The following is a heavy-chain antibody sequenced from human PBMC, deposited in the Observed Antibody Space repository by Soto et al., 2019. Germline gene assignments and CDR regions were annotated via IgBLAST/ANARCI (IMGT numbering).Heavy chain of an antibody. J-gene: IGHJ4*02. CDR2: ISAYNGNT. CDR1: GYTFSSYG. V-gene: IGHV1-18*01. D-gene: IGHD3-10*01. Sequence: QVQLVQSGAEVKKPGASVKVSCKASGYTFSSYGISWVRQAPGQGLEWMGWISAYNGNTNYAQKLQGRVTMTTDTSTSTAYMDLRSLRSDDTAIYYSARDKGDGSGSDYGYWGQGTLVTVSS. CDR3: ARDKGDGSGSDYGY.